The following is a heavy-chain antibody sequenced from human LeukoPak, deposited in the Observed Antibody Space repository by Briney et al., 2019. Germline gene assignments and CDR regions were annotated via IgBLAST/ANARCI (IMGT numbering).Heavy chain of an antibody. CDR2: FDPEDGET. J-gene: IGHJ4*02. Sequence: ASVKVSCKVSGYTLTELSMHWVRQAPGKGLEWMGGFDPEDGETIYAQKFQGRVTMTEDTSTDTAYMELSSLRSEDTAVYYCAIGPNRSGYDPPDYWGQGTLVTVSS. V-gene: IGHV1-24*01. CDR3: AIGPNRSGYDPPDY. D-gene: IGHD5-12*01. CDR1: GYTLTELS.